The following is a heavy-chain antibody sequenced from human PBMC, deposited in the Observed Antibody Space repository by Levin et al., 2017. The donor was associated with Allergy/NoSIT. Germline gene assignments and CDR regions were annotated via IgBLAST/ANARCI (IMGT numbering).Heavy chain of an antibody. CDR3: ARRGTRDYYYYMDV. CDR2: IFPGDSDT. J-gene: IGHJ6*03. V-gene: IGHV5-51*01. Sequence: SGESLKISCQGSGYSFTSYWIGWVRQMPGKGLEWMGIIFPGDSDTRYSPSFQGQVTISADKSISTAYLQWSSLKASDTAIYYCARRGTRDYYYYMDVWGKGTTVTVSS. CDR1: GYSFTSYW. D-gene: IGHD1-1*01.